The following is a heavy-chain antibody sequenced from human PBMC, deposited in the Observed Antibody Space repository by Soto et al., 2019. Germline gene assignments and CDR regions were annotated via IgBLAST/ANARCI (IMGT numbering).Heavy chain of an antibody. CDR3: ARRQWLVGGYYYGMDV. CDR2: TSAYNGNT. J-gene: IGHJ6*02. CDR1: GYTFTSYG. D-gene: IGHD6-19*01. Sequence: VKVSCKASGYTFTSYGISWVRQAPGQGLEWMGWTSAYNGNTNYAQKLQGRVTMTTDTSTSTAYMELRSLRSDDTAVYYCARRQWLVGGYYYGMDVWGQGTTVTVSS. V-gene: IGHV1-18*01.